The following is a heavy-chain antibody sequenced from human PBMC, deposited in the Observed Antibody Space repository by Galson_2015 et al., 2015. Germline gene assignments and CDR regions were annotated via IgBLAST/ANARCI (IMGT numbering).Heavy chain of an antibody. CDR1: GFTFSSSA. V-gene: IGHV3-23*01. D-gene: IGHD2-21*02. CDR2: LSHTGSSI. CDR3: AKDRRAVVMSAIDY. Sequence: ASGFTFSSSAMNWVRQAPGKGLEWVSALSHTGSSIYYADSVKGRFTISRDNSKNTLYLHLNSLRADDTAVYYCAKDRRAVVMSAIDYWGQGTQVTVSP. J-gene: IGHJ4*02.